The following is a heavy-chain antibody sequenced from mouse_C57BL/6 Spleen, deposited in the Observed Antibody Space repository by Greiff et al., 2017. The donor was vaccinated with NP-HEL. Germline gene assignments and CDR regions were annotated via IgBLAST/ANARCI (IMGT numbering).Heavy chain of an antibody. Sequence: EVKLVESGGGLVKPGGSLKLSCAASGFTFSSYAMSWVRQTPEKRLEWVATISDGGSYTYYTDNVKGRFTISRDNAKNNLYLQMSHLKSEDTAMYYCARERGATYAMDYWGQGTSVTVSS. D-gene: IGHD3-1*01. CDR1: GFTFSSYA. CDR3: ARERGATYAMDY. CDR2: ISDGGSYT. V-gene: IGHV5-4*01. J-gene: IGHJ4*01.